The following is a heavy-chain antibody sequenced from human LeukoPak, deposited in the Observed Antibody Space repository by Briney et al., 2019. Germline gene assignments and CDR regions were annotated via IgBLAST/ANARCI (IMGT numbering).Heavy chain of an antibody. CDR2: IYYGGST. V-gene: IGHV4-30-4*08. D-gene: IGHD3-22*01. CDR1: GGSISSDNYY. CDR3: ARGITMIVVASRGIDAFDI. Sequence: SETLSFTCTVSGGSISSDNYYWSWIRQPPGKGLEWIGYIYYGGSTFYNPSLKSRVTISVDTSKNQFSLKLSSVTAADTAVHYCARGITMIVVASRGIDAFDIWGQGTMVTVSS. J-gene: IGHJ3*02.